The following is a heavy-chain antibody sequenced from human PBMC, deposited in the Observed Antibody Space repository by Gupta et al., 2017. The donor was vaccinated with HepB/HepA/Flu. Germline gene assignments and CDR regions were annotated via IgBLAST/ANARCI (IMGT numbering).Heavy chain of an antibody. CDR2: ISSSRRYI. J-gene: IGHJ4*02. CDR1: GFTFSSYS. V-gene: IGHV3-21*01. CDR3: ARGNDYSGY. Sequence: EVQLVESGGGLVKPGGSLRLSCAASGFTFSSYSMTWVRQAPGKGLEWVSSISSSRRYIDDADSVKGRLTIARDKAKNSLYVEMKRMRDEYTAVDDCARGNDYSGYGGQGTMVTVYS.